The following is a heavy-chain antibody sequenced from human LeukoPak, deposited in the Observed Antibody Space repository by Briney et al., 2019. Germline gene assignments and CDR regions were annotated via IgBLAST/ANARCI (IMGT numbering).Heavy chain of an antibody. J-gene: IGHJ6*03. CDR1: GGSISNYH. CDR2: IYYSGST. CDR3: ARVEYGSGSYYQNLYYYYMDV. V-gene: IGHV4-59*12. D-gene: IGHD3-10*01. Sequence: KPSETLSLTCTVSGGSISNYHWSWIRQSPGKGLEWIGYIYYSGSTNYKPSLKSRVTISVETSKNQFSLKLSSVTAADTAVYYCARVEYGSGSYYQNLYYYYMDVWGKGTTVTVSS.